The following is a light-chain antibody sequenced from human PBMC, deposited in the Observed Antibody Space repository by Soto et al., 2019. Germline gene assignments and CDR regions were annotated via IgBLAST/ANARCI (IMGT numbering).Light chain of an antibody. V-gene: IGLV7-43*01. CDR1: TGAVTIGSY. CDR2: ATS. Sequence: QTVVTQEPSLTVSPGGTGTLTCASSTGAVTIGSYTNWFQQKPGQPPRSLIYATSLKHSWTPDRFSGSLLEGKPALTLSGVQPEDEADYYCLIYYGGAQTYVVFGGGTKLTVL. CDR3: LIYYGGAQTYVV. J-gene: IGLJ2*01.